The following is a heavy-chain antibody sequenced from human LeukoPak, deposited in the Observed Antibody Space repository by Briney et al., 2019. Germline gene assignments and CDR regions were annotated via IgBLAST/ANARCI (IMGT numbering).Heavy chain of an antibody. D-gene: IGHD2-21*01. CDR2: TYYRSKWYN. V-gene: IGHV6-1*01. J-gene: IGHJ4*02. Sequence: SQALSLTCAISGDSVSSKSGAWNWIRQSPSRGLEWLGRTYYRSKWYNDYAVSVKSRIIINPDTSKNQFPLQLNSVTREDTAVYYCARDLFSSEMMWFDYWGQGTLVTVSS. CDR3: ARDLFSSEMMWFDY. CDR1: GDSVSSKSGA.